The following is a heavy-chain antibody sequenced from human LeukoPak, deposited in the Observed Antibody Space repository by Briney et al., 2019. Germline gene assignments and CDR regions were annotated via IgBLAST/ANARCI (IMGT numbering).Heavy chain of an antibody. J-gene: IGHJ4*02. CDR2: INHSGST. V-gene: IGHV4-34*01. CDR1: GGSFSGYY. CDR3: ARIEYSSSIDY. D-gene: IGHD6-6*01. Sequence: SETLSLTCAVYGGSFSGYYWSWIRQPPGKGLEWIGEINHSGSTNYNPSLKSRVTISVDTSKNQFSLKLSSVTAADTAVYYCARIEYSSSIDYWGQGTLVTVSS.